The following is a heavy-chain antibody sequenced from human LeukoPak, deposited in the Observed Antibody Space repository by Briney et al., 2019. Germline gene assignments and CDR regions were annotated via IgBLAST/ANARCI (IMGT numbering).Heavy chain of an antibody. V-gene: IGHV3-21*01. J-gene: IGHJ3*02. D-gene: IGHD2-2*01. CDR3: AGGYCSSTSCALPFDAFDI. Sequence: PGGSLRLSCAASGFTFSSYSMNWVRQAPGKGLEWVSSISSSSSYIYYADSVKGRFTISRDNAKNSLYLQMNSLRAEDTAVYYCAGGYCSSTSCALPFDAFDIWGQGTMVTVSS. CDR1: GFTFSSYS. CDR2: ISSSSSYI.